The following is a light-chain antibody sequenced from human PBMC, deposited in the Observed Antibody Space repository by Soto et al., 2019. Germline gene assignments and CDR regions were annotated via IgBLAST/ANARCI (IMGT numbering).Light chain of an antibody. J-gene: IGKJ4*01. Sequence: DIQLTQSPSFLSASVGDRVTLTCRASQGISSYLAWYQQKPGQAPKLLIYAASTLQSGVPSRFSGSGFGTEFTLTISSLQPEDFATYYCQQLNSYPLTFGGGTKVEIK. CDR2: AAS. CDR1: QGISSY. CDR3: QQLNSYPLT. V-gene: IGKV1-9*01.